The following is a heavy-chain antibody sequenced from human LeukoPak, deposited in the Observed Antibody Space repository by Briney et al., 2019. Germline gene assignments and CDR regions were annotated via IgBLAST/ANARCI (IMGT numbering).Heavy chain of an antibody. CDR2: IIPILGIA. D-gene: IGHD3-10*01. V-gene: IGHV1-69*04. Sequence: SVKVSCKASGGTFSSYAISWVRQAPGQGLEWMGRIIPILGIANYAQKFQGRVTITADKSTSTAYMELSSLRSEDTAVYYCATYSGLFKGTQFDYWGQGTLVTVSS. J-gene: IGHJ4*02. CDR3: ATYSGLFKGTQFDY. CDR1: GGTFSSYA.